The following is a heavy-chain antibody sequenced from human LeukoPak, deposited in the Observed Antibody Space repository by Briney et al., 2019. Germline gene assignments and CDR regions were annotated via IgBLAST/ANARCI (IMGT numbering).Heavy chain of an antibody. CDR3: AKDLMGQWLSPYYYGMDV. V-gene: IGHV3-23*01. CDR2: ITGSAGST. CDR1: GFTFSSYA. Sequence: PGGSLRLSGAASGFTFSSYAMSWVRRAPGKGLEWVSGITGSAGSTYYADSVKGRFTISRDNSKNTLYLQMNSLRAEDTATYYCAKDLMGQWLSPYYYGMDVWGQGTTVTVSS. J-gene: IGHJ6*02. D-gene: IGHD6-19*01.